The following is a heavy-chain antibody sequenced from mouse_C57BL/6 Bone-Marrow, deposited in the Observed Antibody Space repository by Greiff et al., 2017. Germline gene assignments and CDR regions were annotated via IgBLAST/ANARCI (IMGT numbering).Heavy chain of an antibody. CDR1: GYTFTDHF. J-gene: IGHJ2*01. V-gene: IGHV1-11*01. Sequence: VQLQQSGAELVSPGASVTLSCKASGYTFTDHFMNWVKKRPGQGLEWIGRIYPVSGDTNYNKKFMGKATFSVDRSSSTVYMVLNSLTSEDPAVYDCERGGGHYFDYWGRGTALTVSA. CDR2: IYPVSGDT. CDR3: ERGGGHYFDY. D-gene: IGHD3-3*01.